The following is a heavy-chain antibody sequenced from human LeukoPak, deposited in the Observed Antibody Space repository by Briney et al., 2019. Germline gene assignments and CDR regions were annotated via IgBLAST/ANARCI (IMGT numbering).Heavy chain of an antibody. CDR3: ARRSRYSSSWSHARNYYYYYYMDV. V-gene: IGHV4-34*01. J-gene: IGHJ6*03. D-gene: IGHD6-13*01. CDR2: INHSGST. Sequence: PSEPLSLTCAVYGRSFSGYYWSWIRQPPGKGLEWIGEINHSGSTNYNPSLKSRVTISVDTSKNQFSLKLSSVTAADTAVYYCARRSRYSSSWSHARNYYYYYYMDVWGKGTTVTISS. CDR1: GRSFSGYY.